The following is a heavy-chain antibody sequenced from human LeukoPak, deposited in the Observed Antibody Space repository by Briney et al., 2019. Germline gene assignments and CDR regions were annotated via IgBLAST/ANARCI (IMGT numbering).Heavy chain of an antibody. CDR2: IYYSGRT. Sequence: PSETLSLTCTVSGGSISSSSYYWGWIRQPPGKGLEWIGSIYYSGRTYYNPSLKSRVAISVDTSKNQFSLKLSAVTASDTAVYYCAIGEWELLPLDYWGQGTLVTVSS. J-gene: IGHJ4*02. D-gene: IGHD1-26*01. CDR1: GGSISSSSYY. CDR3: AIGEWELLPLDY. V-gene: IGHV4-39*01.